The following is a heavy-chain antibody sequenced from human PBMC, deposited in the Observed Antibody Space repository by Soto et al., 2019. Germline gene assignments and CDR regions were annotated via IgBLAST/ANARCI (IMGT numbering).Heavy chain of an antibody. V-gene: IGHV1-69*06. D-gene: IGHD3-10*01. CDR3: ARESPLYGGSTGHFDY. Sequence: VASVKVSCKAFGGIFSRHAISWVRQAPGQGLEWMGGIIPLFGATTYAQKFQGRVTITAEISAYTVYMELNRLRSEDTAVYYCARESPLYGGSTGHFDYWGQGSLVTVSS. J-gene: IGHJ4*02. CDR1: GGIFSRHA. CDR2: IIPLFGAT.